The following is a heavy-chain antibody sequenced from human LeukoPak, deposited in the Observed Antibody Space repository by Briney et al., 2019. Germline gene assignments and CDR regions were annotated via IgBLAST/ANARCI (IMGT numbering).Heavy chain of an antibody. J-gene: IGHJ3*02. D-gene: IGHD3-3*01. CDR1: GFTFSSYA. Sequence: QPGGSLRLSCAASGFTFSSYAMHWVRQAPGKGLEWVAVISYDGSNKYYADSVKGRFTISRDNSKNTLYLQMNSLRAEDTAVYYCAREGGYYIRLFGCFDIWGQGTMVTVSS. CDR3: AREGGYYIRLFGCFDI. CDR2: ISYDGSNK. V-gene: IGHV3-30-3*01.